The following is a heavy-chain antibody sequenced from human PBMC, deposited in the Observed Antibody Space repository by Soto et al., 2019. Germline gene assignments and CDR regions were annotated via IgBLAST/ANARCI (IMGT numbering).Heavy chain of an antibody. D-gene: IGHD6-6*01. CDR1: GFTFSSYA. CDR2: ISYDGSNK. V-gene: IGHV3-30-3*01. CDR3: ARARAGQFVRYYYYYGMDV. Sequence: QVQLVESGGGVVQPGRSLRLSCAASGFTFSSYAMHWVRQAPGKGLEWVAVISYDGSNKYYADSVKGRFTISRDNSKHTLYLQMNSLRAEDTAVYYCARARAGQFVRYYYYYGMDVWGQGTTVTVSS. J-gene: IGHJ6*02.